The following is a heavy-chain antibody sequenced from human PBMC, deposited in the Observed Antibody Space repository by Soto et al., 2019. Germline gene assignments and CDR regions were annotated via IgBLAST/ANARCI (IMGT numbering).Heavy chain of an antibody. D-gene: IGHD6-19*01. Sequence: GGSLRLSCAASGFTFSSYGMHWVRQAPGKGLEWVAVISYDGSNKYYADSVKGRFTISRDNSKNTLYLQMNSLRAEDTAVYYCAKDAGIAVAGFQHWGQGTLVTVSS. J-gene: IGHJ1*01. CDR2: ISYDGSNK. CDR3: AKDAGIAVAGFQH. CDR1: GFTFSSYG. V-gene: IGHV3-30*18.